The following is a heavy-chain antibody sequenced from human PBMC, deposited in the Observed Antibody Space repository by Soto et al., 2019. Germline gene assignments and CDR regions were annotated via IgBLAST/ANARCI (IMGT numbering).Heavy chain of an antibody. D-gene: IGHD6-6*01. Sequence: QVQLVESGGGVVQPGRSLRLSCAASGFTFSSYGMHWVRQAPGKGLEWVAVISYDGSNKYYADSVKGRFTISRDNSKNTLYLQMNSLRAEDTAVYDCAKDEAARIYYYGMDVWGQGTTVTVSS. CDR2: ISYDGSNK. V-gene: IGHV3-30*18. CDR1: GFTFSSYG. CDR3: AKDEAARIYYYGMDV. J-gene: IGHJ6*02.